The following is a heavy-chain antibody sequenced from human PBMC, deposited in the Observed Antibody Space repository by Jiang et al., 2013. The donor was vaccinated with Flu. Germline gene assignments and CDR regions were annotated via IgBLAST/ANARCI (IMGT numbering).Heavy chain of an antibody. CDR3: ARENYGDYVGPSSYFDY. Sequence: QSGAEVKKPGASVKVSCKASGYSFTTYYMHWVRQAPGQGLEWMGIIDRSGGSTSYAQKFQGRVTMSADTSTSTVYMELSSLRSEDTAVYYCARENYGDYVGPSSYFDYWGQGTLVTVSS. CDR2: IDRSGGST. CDR1: GYSFTTYY. D-gene: IGHD4-17*01. J-gene: IGHJ4*02. V-gene: IGHV1-46*01.